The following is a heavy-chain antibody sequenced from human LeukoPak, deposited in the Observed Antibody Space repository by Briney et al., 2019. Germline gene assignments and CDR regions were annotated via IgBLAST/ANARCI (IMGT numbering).Heavy chain of an antibody. CDR1: GYSFTSYW. J-gene: IGHJ4*02. Sequence: GESLKISCKGSGYSFTSYWIGWVRQMPGKGLEWMGIIYPGDSDTRYCPSFQGQVTISAAKSISTAYLQWSSLRASDTASYSCARPHPYGDYVGYWGQGTLVTVSP. V-gene: IGHV5-51*01. CDR3: ARPHPYGDYVGY. CDR2: IYPGDSDT. D-gene: IGHD4-17*01.